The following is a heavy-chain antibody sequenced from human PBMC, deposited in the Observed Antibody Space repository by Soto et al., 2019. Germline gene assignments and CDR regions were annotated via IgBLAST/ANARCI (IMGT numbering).Heavy chain of an antibody. CDR2: INHSGST. J-gene: IGHJ4*02. D-gene: IGHD3-3*01. CDR1: GGSFSGYY. CDR3: ARGRGFWSLVRPYYFDH. V-gene: IGHV4-34*01. Sequence: SETLSLTCAVYGGSFSGYYWSWIRQPPGKGLEWIGEINHSGSTNYNPSLKSRVTISVDTSKNQFSLKLSSVTAADTAVYYCARGRGFWSLVRPYYFDHWGQGTLVTVSS.